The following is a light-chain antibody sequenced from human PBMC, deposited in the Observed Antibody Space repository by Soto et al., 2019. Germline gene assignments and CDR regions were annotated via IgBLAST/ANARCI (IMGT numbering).Light chain of an antibody. CDR2: GAF. Sequence: EIVLTQSPDILSLSPGERATLSCRASQSVSNSYLAWYQQKPGQAPRLLIYGAFFRATGIPERFTGSGSGTGFTLTISRLEPEDFAVYYCQQYGSSPRTFGQGTKVEIK. CDR3: QQYGSSPRT. J-gene: IGKJ1*01. CDR1: QSVSNSY. V-gene: IGKV3-20*01.